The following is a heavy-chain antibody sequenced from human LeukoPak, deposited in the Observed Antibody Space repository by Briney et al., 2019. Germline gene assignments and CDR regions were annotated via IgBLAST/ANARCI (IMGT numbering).Heavy chain of an antibody. J-gene: IGHJ5*02. V-gene: IGHV4-59*01. CDR1: GGSISSYY. CDR3: ARALQWLVLGWFDP. Sequence: PSETLSLTCTVSGGSISSYYWSWIRQPPGKGLEWIGYIYYSGSTNYNPSLKSRVTISVDTSKNQFSLKLSSVTAADTAVYYCARALQWLVLGWFDPWGQGTLVTVSS. D-gene: IGHD6-19*01. CDR2: IYYSGST.